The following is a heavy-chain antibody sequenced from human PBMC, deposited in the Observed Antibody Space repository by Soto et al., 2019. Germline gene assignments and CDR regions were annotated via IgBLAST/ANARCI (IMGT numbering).Heavy chain of an antibody. Sequence: QLQLQESGPGLLKPSQTLSLTCTVSGGSFTRGDYYWSWIRQPPGKGLAWIGNIFYSGSTYYNPSPKSRVTISVDTSKNQFSLRLSSVTAADTAVYYCARNRVTQSDYWGQGTLVTVSS. V-gene: IGHV4-30-4*01. CDR3: ARNRVTQSDY. J-gene: IGHJ4*02. D-gene: IGHD2-21*02. CDR1: GGSFTRGDYY. CDR2: IFYSGST.